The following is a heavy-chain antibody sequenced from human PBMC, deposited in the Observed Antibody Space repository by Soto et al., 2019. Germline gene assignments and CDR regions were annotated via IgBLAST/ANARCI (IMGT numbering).Heavy chain of an antibody. J-gene: IGHJ4*02. Sequence: PGGSLRLSCAASGFTFSSYAMHWVRQAPGKGLEWVAVISYDGSNKYYADSVKGRFTISRDNSKNTLYLQMNSLRAEDTAVYYCARDSFIFMFGGVIGGLDYWGQGTLVTVSS. CDR3: ARDSFIFMFGGVIGGLDY. CDR2: ISYDGSNK. D-gene: IGHD3-16*02. CDR1: GFTFSSYA. V-gene: IGHV3-30-3*01.